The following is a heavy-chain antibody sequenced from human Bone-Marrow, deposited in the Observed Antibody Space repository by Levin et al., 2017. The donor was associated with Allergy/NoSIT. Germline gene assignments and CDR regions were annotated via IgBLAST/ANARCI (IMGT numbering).Heavy chain of an antibody. CDR2: IYNIGTT. V-gene: IGHV4-59*01. CDR3: ARVSSSGSVRGAFDI. CDR1: GGSIWSYY. D-gene: IGHD3-22*01. J-gene: IGHJ3*02. Sequence: ASETLSLTCTVSGGSIWSYYWSWIRQPPGKGLEWIGYIYNIGTTNYNPSLKSRVTLSVDTSKNQLSLKLSSVTAADTAVYYCARVSSSGSVRGAFDIWGQGTVVTVSS.